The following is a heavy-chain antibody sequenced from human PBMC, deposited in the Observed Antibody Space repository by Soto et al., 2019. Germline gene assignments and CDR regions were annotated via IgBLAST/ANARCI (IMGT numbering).Heavy chain of an antibody. CDR2: ISGSGGST. CDR1: GFTFSSYA. D-gene: IGHD6-6*01. J-gene: IGHJ4*02. V-gene: IGHV3-23*01. Sequence: GRSLRLSCAASGFTFSSYAMSWVRQAPGKGLEWVSAISGSGGSTYYADSVKGRFTISRDNSKNTLYLQMNSLRAEDTAVYYCARELQYSSSPYFDYWGQGTLVTVSS. CDR3: ARELQYSSSPYFDY.